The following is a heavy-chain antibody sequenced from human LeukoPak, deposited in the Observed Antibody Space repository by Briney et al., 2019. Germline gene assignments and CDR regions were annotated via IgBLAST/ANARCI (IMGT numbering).Heavy chain of an antibody. CDR1: GFTFSNAW. D-gene: IGHD6-19*01. CDR2: ISGSGGST. V-gene: IGHV3-23*01. CDR3: AGGIDGWSDY. Sequence: GGSLRLSCAASGFTFSNAWMSWVRQAPGKGLEWVSAISGSGGSTYYADSVKGRFTISRDNSKNTLYLQMNSLRAEDTAVYYCAGGIDGWSDYWGQGTLVTVSS. J-gene: IGHJ4*02.